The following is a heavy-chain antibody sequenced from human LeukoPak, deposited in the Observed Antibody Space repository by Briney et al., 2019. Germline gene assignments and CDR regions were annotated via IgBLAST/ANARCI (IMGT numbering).Heavy chain of an antibody. V-gene: IGHV4-39*01. CDR2: IYYSGST. Sequence: SETLSLTCTVSGGSISSGSYYWGWIRQPPGKGLEWIGSIYYSGSTYYNPSLKSRVTISVDTSKNQFSLKLSSVTAADTAVYYCARLTYYYDSSGYPRDMDVWGKGTTVTISS. J-gene: IGHJ6*03. D-gene: IGHD3-22*01. CDR3: ARLTYYYDSSGYPRDMDV. CDR1: GGSISSGSYY.